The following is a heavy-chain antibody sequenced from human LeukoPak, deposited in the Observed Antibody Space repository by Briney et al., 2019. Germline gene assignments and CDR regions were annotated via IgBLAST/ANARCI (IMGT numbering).Heavy chain of an antibody. CDR2: IIPIFGTA. D-gene: IGHD3-22*01. CDR3: ARERGAYYYDSSGYWD. CDR1: GGTFSSYA. J-gene: IGHJ4*02. Sequence: SLKVSCKASGGTFSSYAISWVRQAPGQGLEWMGGIIPIFGTANYAQKFQGRVTITTDESTSTAYMELSSLRSEDTAVYYCARERGAYYYDSSGYWDWGQGTLVTVSS. V-gene: IGHV1-69*05.